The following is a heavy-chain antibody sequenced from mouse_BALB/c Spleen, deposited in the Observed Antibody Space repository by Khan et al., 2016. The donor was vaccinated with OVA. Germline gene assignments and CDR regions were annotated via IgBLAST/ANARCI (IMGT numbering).Heavy chain of an antibody. CDR3: TRHGYVAWFTY. CDR1: GYSFTSYY. CDR2: IYPFSGAS. Sequence: VQLKESGPELMKPGASVKISCKASGYSFTSYYIHWMMQSHGRSLEWIGYIYPFSGASTYNQKFKGKATLTVDKSSSTAYIHLRNLTSEDSAVYYCTRHGYVAWFTYWGQGTLVTVSA. V-gene: IGHV1-31*01. D-gene: IGHD2-2*01. J-gene: IGHJ3*01.